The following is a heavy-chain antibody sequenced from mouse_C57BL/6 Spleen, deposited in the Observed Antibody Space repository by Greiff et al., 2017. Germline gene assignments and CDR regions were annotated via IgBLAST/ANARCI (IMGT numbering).Heavy chain of an antibody. J-gene: IGHJ4*01. V-gene: IGHV1-82*01. CDR2: IYPGDGDT. D-gene: IGHD1-1*01. Sequence: QVQLKESGPELVKPGASVKISCKASGYAFSSSWMNWVKQRPGKGLEWIGRIYPGDGDTNYNGKFKGKATLTADKSSSTAYMQLSSLTSEDSAVYFCARDLRYAMDYWGQGTSVTVSS. CDR3: ARDLRYAMDY. CDR1: GYAFSSSW.